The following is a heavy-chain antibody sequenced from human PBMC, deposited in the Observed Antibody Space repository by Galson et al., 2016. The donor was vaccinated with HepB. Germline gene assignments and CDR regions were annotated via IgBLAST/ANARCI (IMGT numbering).Heavy chain of an antibody. Sequence: SVKVSCKVSGYTLTGLAMHWVRQAPGKGLEWMGGFDPDNGETVYAQKFQGRVTMTEDTSTETAYMELTSLRSDDAAVYYCATPQVGATRAYFDYWGQGILVTVSS. CDR3: ATPQVGATRAYFDY. D-gene: IGHD1-26*01. CDR2: FDPDNGET. J-gene: IGHJ4*02. V-gene: IGHV1-24*01. CDR1: GYTLTGLA.